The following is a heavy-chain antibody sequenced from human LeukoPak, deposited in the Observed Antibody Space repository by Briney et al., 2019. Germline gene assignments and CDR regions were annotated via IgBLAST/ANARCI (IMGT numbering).Heavy chain of an antibody. CDR3: ARDFPRGVASYYYGMDV. CDR1: GFIFTNYF. Sequence: GGSLRLSCAASGFIFTNYFMSWVRQAPGKGLEWVASIKHDGSEKYYVDSVRGRFTISRDNTMNSLYLQMSSLRAEDTAVYYCARDFPRGVASYYYGMDVWGQGTTVTVSS. CDR2: IKHDGSEK. J-gene: IGHJ6*02. D-gene: IGHD3-10*01. V-gene: IGHV3-7*01.